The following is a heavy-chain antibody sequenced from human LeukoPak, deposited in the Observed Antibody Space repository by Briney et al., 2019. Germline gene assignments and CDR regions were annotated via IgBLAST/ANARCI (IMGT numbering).Heavy chain of an antibody. V-gene: IGHV4-59*08. CDR3: ARHPSFGMVIES. J-gene: IGHJ4*02. Sequence: PSETLSLTCSVSGGSISSYYWSWIRQPPGRGLEWIGDVYYTGSTNYNPSLKSRVTISVDTSKNQFSLKLSSVTAADTAVYYCARHPSFGMVIESWGQGTLATVSS. CDR1: GGSISSYY. CDR2: VYYTGST. D-gene: IGHD3-3*01.